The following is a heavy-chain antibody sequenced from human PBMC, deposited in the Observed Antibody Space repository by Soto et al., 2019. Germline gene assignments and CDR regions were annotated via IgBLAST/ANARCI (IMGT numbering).Heavy chain of an antibody. CDR1: GGSFSGNY. V-gene: IGHV4-34*01. Sequence: SETLSLTCAVYGGSFSGNYWSWIRQPPGKGLEWIGEINHSGSTNYNPSLKSRGTISVDTSKNQFSLKLTSVTAADTAVYYCARGRNSLIRGTFDIWCQETMVTVSS. CDR2: INHSGST. J-gene: IGHJ3*02. D-gene: IGHD2-15*01. CDR3: ARGRNSLIRGTFDI.